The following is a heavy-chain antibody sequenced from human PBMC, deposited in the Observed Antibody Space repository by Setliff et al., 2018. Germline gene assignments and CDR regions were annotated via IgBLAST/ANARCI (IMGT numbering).Heavy chain of an antibody. CDR3: ATDQNRAFED. Sequence: PGGSLRLSCAASGLTFSSYWMTWVRQAPGKGPEWVANINQRGSERNYVDSVKGRFTISRDNAKNSLYLQMSSLRADDTAVYYCATDQNRAFEDWGQGVLVTVSS. J-gene: IGHJ4*02. V-gene: IGHV3-7*03. CDR2: INQRGSER. CDR1: GLTFSSYW.